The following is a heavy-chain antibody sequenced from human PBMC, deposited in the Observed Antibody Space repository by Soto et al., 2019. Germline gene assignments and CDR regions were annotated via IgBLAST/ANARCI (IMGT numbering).Heavy chain of an antibody. D-gene: IGHD3-10*01. CDR1: GFTFSVYG. CDR2: LSFDGSSA. CDR3: AKNHLVDLWFGEPQLFN. V-gene: IGHV3-30*18. J-gene: IGHJ4*02. Sequence: QVQLVEPGGVVVQPGRSLRLSCAASGFTFSVYGMHWVRQAPGKGLEWVAVLSFDGSSAYYADSVKGRFTISRDNSKNTLYLQMNSLRPEDTAIYYCAKNHLVDLWFGEPQLFNWGQGTLVTVSS.